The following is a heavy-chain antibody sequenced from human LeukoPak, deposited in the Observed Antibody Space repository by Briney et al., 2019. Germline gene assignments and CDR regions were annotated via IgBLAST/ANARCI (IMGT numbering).Heavy chain of an antibody. CDR1: GGSISSSSYY. V-gene: IGHV4-39*07. CDR2: INHSGST. CDR3: ARLRSSWSRYFDY. D-gene: IGHD6-13*01. Sequence: PSETLSLTCTVSGGSISSSSYYWSWIRQPPGKGLEWVGEINHSGSTNYNPSLKSRVTISVDTSKNQFSLKLSSVTAADTAVYYCARLRSSWSRYFDYWGQGTLVTVSS. J-gene: IGHJ4*02.